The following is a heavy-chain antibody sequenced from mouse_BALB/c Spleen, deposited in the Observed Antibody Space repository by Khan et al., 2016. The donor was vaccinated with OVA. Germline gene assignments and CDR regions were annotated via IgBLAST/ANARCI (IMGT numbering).Heavy chain of an antibody. D-gene: IGHD1-1*02. CDR1: GYTFSSYY. V-gene: IGHV1-53*01. CDR2: INPNNGGT. CDR3: TRSGYGGFAY. J-gene: IGHJ3*01. Sequence: VQLQQSGAELVKPGTSVRLSCKSSGYTFSSYYLYWVKQRPGQGLEWIGDINPNNGGTNFNEKFKNKATLTVDTSSSTAYMQLSGLTSEDSAVYYCTRSGYGGFAYWGQGTLVTVSA.